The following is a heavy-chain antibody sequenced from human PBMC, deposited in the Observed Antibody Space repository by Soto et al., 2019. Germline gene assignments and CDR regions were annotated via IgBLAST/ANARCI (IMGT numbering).Heavy chain of an antibody. CDR2: IGTSGKTI. Sequence: PGGSLRLSCAVSGFTFSRYEMNWVRQAPGKGLEWVSYIGTSGKTIYYADSVRGRFTISRDNAKNSLYLQMNSLRAEDTAVYYCARDPAIYSGNFDYSLDVWGQGTTVTVSS. D-gene: IGHD4-4*01. V-gene: IGHV3-48*03. J-gene: IGHJ6*02. CDR1: GFTFSRYE. CDR3: ARDPAIYSGNFDYSLDV.